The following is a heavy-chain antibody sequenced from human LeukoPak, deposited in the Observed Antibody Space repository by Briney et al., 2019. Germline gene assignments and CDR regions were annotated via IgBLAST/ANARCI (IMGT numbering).Heavy chain of an antibody. D-gene: IGHD2-2*01. CDR2: ISYDGSNK. V-gene: IGHV3-30*03. J-gene: IGHJ4*02. CDR1: GFTLSSYA. CDR3: EAICSSTSCSSFDY. Sequence: GGSLRLSCAASGFTLSSYAMSWVRQTPGKGLEWVAVISYDGSNKYYADSVKGRFTISRDNSKNTLYLQMNSLRAEDTAVYYCEAICSSTSCSSFDYWGQGTLVTVSS.